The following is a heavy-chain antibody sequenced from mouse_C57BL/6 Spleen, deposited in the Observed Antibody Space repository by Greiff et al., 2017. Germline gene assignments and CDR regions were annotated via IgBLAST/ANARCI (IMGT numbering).Heavy chain of an antibody. J-gene: IGHJ4*01. V-gene: IGHV5-6*01. CDR3: TRRRPYAMDY. Sequence: EVHLVESGGDLVKPGGSLKLSCAASGFTFSSYGMSWVRQTPDQRLEWVATIRSGGSYTYYPDSVKGRFTISRDNAKNTLYLQMSSLKSEDTARYYCTRRRPYAMDYWGQGTSVTVSS. CDR1: GFTFSSYG. CDR2: IRSGGSYT.